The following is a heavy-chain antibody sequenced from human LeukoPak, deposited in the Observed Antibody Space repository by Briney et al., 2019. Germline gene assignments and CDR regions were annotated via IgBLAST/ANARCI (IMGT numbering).Heavy chain of an antibody. V-gene: IGHV3-21*05. Sequence: GGSLRLSCAASGFTFSSYSMNWVRQAPVKGLEWVSYISSSSSYIYYADSVKGRFTISRDNAKNSLYLQMNSLRAEDTAVYYCARDHPLGYCSSTSCYLAYWGQGTLVTVSS. CDR1: GFTFSSYS. D-gene: IGHD2-2*01. J-gene: IGHJ4*02. CDR3: ARDHPLGYCSSTSCYLAY. CDR2: ISSSSSYI.